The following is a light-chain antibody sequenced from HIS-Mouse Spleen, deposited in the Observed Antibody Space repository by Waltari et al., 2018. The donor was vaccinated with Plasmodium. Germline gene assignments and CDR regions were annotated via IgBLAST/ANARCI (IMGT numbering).Light chain of an antibody. V-gene: IGKV3-11*01. CDR1: QSVSRY. Sequence: EIVLTQSPDTLSLCPGERATLSCRASQSVSRYSAWYQQKPCQAPRLLIYDASNRATGIPARFSGSGSGTDFTLTISSLEPEDFAVYYCQQHGSWPLTFGEGTKVEIK. CDR2: DAS. CDR3: QQHGSWPLT. J-gene: IGKJ4*01.